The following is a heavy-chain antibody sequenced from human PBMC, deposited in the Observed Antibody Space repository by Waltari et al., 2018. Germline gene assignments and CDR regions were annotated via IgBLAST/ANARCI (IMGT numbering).Heavy chain of an antibody. CDR2: INSGGDTT. CDR1: GFTFSRSW. V-gene: IGHV3-NL1*01. J-gene: IGHJ4*02. CDR3: AKALVGTTTSTDY. Sequence: VQLVESGGGLAKPGGSLRLPCGASGFTFSRSWMNWVRQSPGKGLEWVSVINSGGDTTYYSDSVKGRFTISRDNSKNTLSLQMNSLRAEDTAVYYCAKALVGTTTSTDYWGQGVLVTVSS. D-gene: IGHD1-26*01.